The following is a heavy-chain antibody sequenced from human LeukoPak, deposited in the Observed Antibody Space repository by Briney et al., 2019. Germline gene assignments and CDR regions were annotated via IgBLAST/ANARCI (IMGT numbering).Heavy chain of an antibody. CDR1: GYTFTGYY. V-gene: IGHV1-2*02. CDR2: INPNSGGT. CDR3: ARDPYSSGWYENYYYGMDV. D-gene: IGHD6-19*01. J-gene: IGHJ6*02. Sequence: ASVKVSCTASGYTFTGYYMHWVRQAPGQGLEWMGWINPNSGGTNYAQKFQGRVTMTRDTSISTAYMELSRLRSDDTAVYYCARDPYSSGWYENYYYGMDVWGQGTTVTVSS.